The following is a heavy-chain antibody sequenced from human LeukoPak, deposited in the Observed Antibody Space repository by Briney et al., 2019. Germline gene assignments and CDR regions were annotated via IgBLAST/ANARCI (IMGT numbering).Heavy chain of an antibody. CDR2: IHTNSGDT. CDR1: GYTFTDYY. CDR3: ARGRNIEMTTMRGGSVY. J-gene: IGHJ4*02. D-gene: IGHD5-24*01. V-gene: IGHV1-2*02. Sequence: ASLKVSCKASGYTFTDYYMHWVRQAPGQGLEWTGWIHTNSGDTNYAQTVQGRVTMTRDTSISTLYMDMSDLRADDTAVYYSARGRNIEMTTMRGGSVYWGQGTLVTVSS.